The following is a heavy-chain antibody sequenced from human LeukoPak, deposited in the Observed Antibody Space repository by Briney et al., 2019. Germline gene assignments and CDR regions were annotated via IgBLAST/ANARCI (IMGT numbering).Heavy chain of an antibody. CDR3: ARGGYSSSWYSYDYYYYMDV. D-gene: IGHD6-13*01. Sequence: VSVKVSCKASGYTFTSYGISWVRQAPGQGLEWMGWISAYNGNTNYAQKLQGRVTMTTDTSTSTAYMELRSLRSDDTAVYYCARGGYSSSWYSYDYYYYMDVWGKGTTVTVSS. J-gene: IGHJ6*03. V-gene: IGHV1-18*01. CDR1: GYTFTSYG. CDR2: ISAYNGNT.